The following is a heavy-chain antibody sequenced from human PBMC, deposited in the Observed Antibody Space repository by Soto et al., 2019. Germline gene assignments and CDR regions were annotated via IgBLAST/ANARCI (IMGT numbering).Heavy chain of an antibody. D-gene: IGHD3-10*01. CDR1: GFTVSSNY. CDR3: ARGLGGGYFDS. V-gene: IGHV3-66*01. CDR2: IYSGGST. Sequence: EVQLVESGGDLVQPGGSLRLSCAASGFTVSSNYMTWVRQAPGKGLEWVSVIYSGGSTYYADSVKGRCTISRDNAKNTLYLQMNSLRAADTAVYYCARGLGGGYFDSWGQGTLVTVSS. J-gene: IGHJ4*02.